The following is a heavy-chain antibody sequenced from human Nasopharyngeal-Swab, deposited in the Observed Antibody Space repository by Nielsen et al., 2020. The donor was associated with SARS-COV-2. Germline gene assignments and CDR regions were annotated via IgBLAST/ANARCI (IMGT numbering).Heavy chain of an antibody. J-gene: IGHJ4*02. Sequence: GESLKISCAASGFTFSTYSMNWVRQAPGKGLEWVSYISSSSTIYYADSVKGRFTISRDNAKNSLYLQMNSPRAEDTAVYYCARLSGTHYWGQGTLVTVSS. V-gene: IGHV3-48*04. CDR1: GFTFSTYS. CDR2: ISSSSTI. CDR3: ARLSGTHY. D-gene: IGHD1-1*01.